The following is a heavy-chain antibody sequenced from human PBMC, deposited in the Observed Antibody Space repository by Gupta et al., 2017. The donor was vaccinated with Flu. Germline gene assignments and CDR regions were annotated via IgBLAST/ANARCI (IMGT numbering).Heavy chain of an antibody. D-gene: IGHD3-10*01. CDR1: GGLIGSYY. Sequence: GGLIGSYYWSWIRQPPGKGPEWIGYIYYDGTTNYNPSLKSRVTMSVDTSKKQFSLKLSSVTAADTAVYFCAGGGNYGSFDIWGQGSMVTVAS. CDR3: AGGGNYGSFDI. V-gene: IGHV4-59*01. CDR2: IYYDGTT. J-gene: IGHJ3*02.